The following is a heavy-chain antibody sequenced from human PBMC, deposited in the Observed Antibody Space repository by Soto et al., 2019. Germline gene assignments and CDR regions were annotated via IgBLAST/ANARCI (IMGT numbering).Heavy chain of an antibody. CDR3: GRGLGGGWYYFDY. CDR2: ITVNSGNT. CDR1: GYTFTNYG. V-gene: IGHV1-18*01. Sequence: QVQLVQSGVEVKKPGASVKVSCKASGYTFTNYGIGWVRQAPGQGLEWMGWITVNSGNTNYPQKLQGRVTMTTDTSTSTAYMELRSLTSDDTAVYYCGRGLGGGWYYFDYWGQGTLVTVSS. D-gene: IGHD6-19*01. J-gene: IGHJ4*02.